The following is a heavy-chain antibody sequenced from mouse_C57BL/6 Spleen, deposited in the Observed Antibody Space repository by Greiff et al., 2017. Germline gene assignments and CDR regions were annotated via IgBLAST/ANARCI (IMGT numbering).Heavy chain of an antibody. J-gene: IGHJ3*01. CDR2: IYPGDGDT. Sequence: VKLVESGAELVKPGASVKISCKASGYAFSSYWMNWVKQRPGKGLEWIGQIYPGDGDTNYNGKFKGKATLTADKSSSTAYMQLSSLTSEDSAVYFCASGAYDYDGFAYWGQGTLVTVYA. CDR1: GYAFSSYW. D-gene: IGHD2-4*01. CDR3: ASGAYDYDGFAY. V-gene: IGHV1-80*01.